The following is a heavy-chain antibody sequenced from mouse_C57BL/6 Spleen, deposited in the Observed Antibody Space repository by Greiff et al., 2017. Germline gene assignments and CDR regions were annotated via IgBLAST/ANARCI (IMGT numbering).Heavy chain of an antibody. CDR1: GYTFTEYT. CDR3: ARHEETAGTGYYFDY. Sequence: VQLQESGAELVKPGASVKLSCKASGYTFTEYTIHWVQQRSGQGLEWIGWFYPGSGSIKYNEKFKDKATLTADKSSSTVYMALSRLTSEDSAVYFCARHEETAGTGYYFDYWGQGTTLTVSS. J-gene: IGHJ2*01. D-gene: IGHD4-1*01. V-gene: IGHV1-62-2*01. CDR2: FYPGSGSI.